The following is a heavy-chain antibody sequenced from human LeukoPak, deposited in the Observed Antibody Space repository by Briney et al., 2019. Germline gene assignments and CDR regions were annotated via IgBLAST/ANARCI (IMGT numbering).Heavy chain of an antibody. D-gene: IGHD2-15*01. CDR1: GYTFTSYA. Sequence: ASVKVSCKASGYTFTSYAMNWVRQAPGQGLEWMGWINTNTGNPTYAQGFTGRFVFSLDTSVSTAYLQISSLKAEDTAVYYCAKPIGGTKRQYYYYYYMDVWGKGTTVTVSS. CDR2: INTNTGNP. V-gene: IGHV7-4-1*02. CDR3: AKPIGGTKRQYYYYYYMDV. J-gene: IGHJ6*03.